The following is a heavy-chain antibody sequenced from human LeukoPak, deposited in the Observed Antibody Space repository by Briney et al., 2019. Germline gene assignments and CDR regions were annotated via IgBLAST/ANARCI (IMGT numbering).Heavy chain of an antibody. CDR2: IYTSGST. D-gene: IGHD2-21*01. CDR1: GGSISSGSYY. J-gene: IGHJ6*03. V-gene: IGHV4-61*02. CDR3: ARSLGIGYYYYMDV. Sequence: PSQTLSLTCTVSGGSISSGSYYWSWIRQPAGKGLEWIGRIYTSGSTNYNPSLKSRVTISVDTSKNQSSLKLSSVTAADTAVYYCARSLGIGYYYYMDVWGKGTTVTVSS.